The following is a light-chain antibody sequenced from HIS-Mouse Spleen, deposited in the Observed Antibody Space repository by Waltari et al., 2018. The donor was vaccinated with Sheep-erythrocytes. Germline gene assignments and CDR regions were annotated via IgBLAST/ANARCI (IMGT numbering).Light chain of an antibody. CDR3: QQYNNWPPPYT. Sequence: MVMTQSQGPLCVSHGERATGSCRASQSVSSNLAWYQQKPGQAPRLLIYGASTRATGIPARFSGSGSGTEFTLTLSSMQSEDFAVYYCQQYNNWPPPYTFGQGTKLEIK. V-gene: IGKV3-15*01. J-gene: IGKJ2*01. CDR2: GAS. CDR1: QSVSSN.